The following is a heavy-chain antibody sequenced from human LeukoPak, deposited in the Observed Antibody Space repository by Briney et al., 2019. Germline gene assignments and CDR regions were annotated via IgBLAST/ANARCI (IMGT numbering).Heavy chain of an antibody. CDR2: INHSGST. J-gene: IGHJ6*03. D-gene: IGHD3-10*01. CDR3: ARHGYYYGSGSYYGLGYYYYMDV. CDR1: GGSFSGYY. V-gene: IGHV4-34*01. Sequence: SETLSLTCAVYGGSFSGYYWSWIRQPPGKGLEWIGGINHSGSTNYNPSLKSRVTISVDTSKNQISLKLSSVTAADTAVYYCARHGYYYGSGSYYGLGYYYYMDVWGKGTTVTISS.